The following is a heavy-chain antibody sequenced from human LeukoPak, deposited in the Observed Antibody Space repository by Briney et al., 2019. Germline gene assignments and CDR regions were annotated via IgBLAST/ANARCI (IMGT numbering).Heavy chain of an antibody. CDR1: GGSISSYY. D-gene: IGHD6-19*01. CDR2: ISYSGST. CDR3: ARDDQWLATSG. V-gene: IGHV4-59*12. J-gene: IGHJ4*02. Sequence: SETLSLTCTVSGGSISSYYWSWIRQPPGKGLEWIAYISYSGSTNYNPSLKSRVTISVDTSKNQFSLKLNSVTAADTAVYYCARDDQWLATSGWGQGTLVTVSS.